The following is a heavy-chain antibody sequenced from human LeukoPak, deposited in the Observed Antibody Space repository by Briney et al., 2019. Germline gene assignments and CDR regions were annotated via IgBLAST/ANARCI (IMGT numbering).Heavy chain of an antibody. Sequence: PSETLSLTCTVSGGSISSYYWSWIRQPPGKGLEWIGYIYYSGSTNYNPSLKSRVTISVDTSKKQFSLKLSSVTAADTAVYYCARVSLCYYDSSGSYYLDYWGQGTLVTVSS. CDR3: ARVSLCYYDSSGSYYLDY. CDR2: IYYSGST. V-gene: IGHV4-59*01. CDR1: GGSISSYY. J-gene: IGHJ4*02. D-gene: IGHD3-22*01.